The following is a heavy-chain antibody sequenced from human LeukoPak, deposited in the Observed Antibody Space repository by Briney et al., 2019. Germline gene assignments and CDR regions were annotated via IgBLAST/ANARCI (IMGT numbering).Heavy chain of an antibody. CDR2: ISSSSSYI. Sequence: GGSLRLSCAASGVAVSNSYMSWVRQAPGKGLEWVSSISSSSSYIYYADSVKGRFTISRDNAKNSLNLQMNSLRAEDTAVYYCARDTDYGENAFDIWGQGTKVTVSS. CDR1: GVAVSNSY. J-gene: IGHJ3*02. V-gene: IGHV3-21*01. D-gene: IGHD4-17*01. CDR3: ARDTDYGENAFDI.